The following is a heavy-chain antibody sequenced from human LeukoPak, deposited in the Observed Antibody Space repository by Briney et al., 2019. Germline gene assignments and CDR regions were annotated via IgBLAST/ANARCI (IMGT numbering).Heavy chain of an antibody. V-gene: IGHV3-30-3*01. Sequence: GRSLRLSCAASGFTFSSYAMHWVRQAPGKGLEWVAVISYDGSNKYYADSVKGRFTISRDNSKNTLYLQMNSLRAEDTAVYYCARDRDYAFDYWGQGTLVTVSS. J-gene: IGHJ4*02. CDR1: GFTFSSYA. CDR2: ISYDGSNK. D-gene: IGHD4-17*01. CDR3: ARDRDYAFDY.